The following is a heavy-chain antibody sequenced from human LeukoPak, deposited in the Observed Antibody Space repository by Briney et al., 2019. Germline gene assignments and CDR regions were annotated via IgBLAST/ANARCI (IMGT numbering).Heavy chain of an antibody. Sequence: GESPKISCKGSGYDFTNYWIGWVRQMAGKGLEWMGIMYPGDSDTRYSPSFQGQVTISADKSISTAYLQWSSLKASDTAMYYCARTFGSGTYYNRVDAFDIWGQGTMVTVS. D-gene: IGHD3-10*01. CDR2: MYPGDSDT. J-gene: IGHJ3*02. CDR1: GYDFTNYW. V-gene: IGHV5-51*01. CDR3: ARTFGSGTYYNRVDAFDI.